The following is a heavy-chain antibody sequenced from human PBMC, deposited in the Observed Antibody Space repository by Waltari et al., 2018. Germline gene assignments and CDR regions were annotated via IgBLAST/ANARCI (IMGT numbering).Heavy chain of an antibody. D-gene: IGHD4-17*01. CDR1: GGTFSSSA. CDR2: IIPIFGTA. J-gene: IGHJ3*02. V-gene: IGHV1-69*15. Sequence: QVQLVQSGAEVKKPGSSVKVSCKASGGTFSSSAISWVRLAPGQGLEWMGRIIPIFGTANYAQKFQGRVTITADESTSTAYMELSSLRSEDTAVYYCARLIPTVTTDDDAFDIWGQGTMVTVSS. CDR3: ARLIPTVTTDDDAFDI.